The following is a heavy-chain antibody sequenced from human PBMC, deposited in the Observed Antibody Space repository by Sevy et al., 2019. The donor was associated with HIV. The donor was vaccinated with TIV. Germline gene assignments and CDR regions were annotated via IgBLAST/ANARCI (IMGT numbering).Heavy chain of an antibody. V-gene: IGHV3-53*01. CDR2: IYSGGST. CDR1: GFTVSSNY. CDR3: ARGLGAEDYYDSSGYYSDDAFDI. J-gene: IGHJ3*02. D-gene: IGHD3-22*01. Sequence: GGSLRLSCAASGFTVSSNYMSWVRQAPGEGLEWVSVIYSGGSTYYADSVKGRFPISRDNSKNMLYLQMNSLRAEDTAVYYCARGLGAEDYYDSSGYYSDDAFDIWGQGTMVTVSS.